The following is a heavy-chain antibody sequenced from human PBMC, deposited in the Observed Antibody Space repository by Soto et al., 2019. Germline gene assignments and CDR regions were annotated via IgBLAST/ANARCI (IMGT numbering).Heavy chain of an antibody. CDR3: AKDLSPSSGTYYGYFDH. CDR1: GFTFSKYG. V-gene: IGHV3-23*01. J-gene: IGHJ4*02. D-gene: IGHD1-26*01. Sequence: PGGSLRLSCVASGFTFSKYGMNWVRQTPRKGLEWVSAISGSGNSTYYADSVKDRFTISRDNSKNTLYLQMNSLRAEDTAVYYCAKDLSPSSGTYYGYFDHWGQGTLVTVSS. CDR2: ISGSGNST.